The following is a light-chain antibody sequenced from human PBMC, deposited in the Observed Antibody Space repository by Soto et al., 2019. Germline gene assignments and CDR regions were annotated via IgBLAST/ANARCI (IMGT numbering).Light chain of an antibody. J-gene: IGKJ5*01. CDR2: AAS. CDR3: QQYGSSPPIT. CDR1: LGVSSSY. V-gene: IGKV3-20*01. Sequence: EIVLTQSPGTLSLSQGERAILSCRASLGVSSSYLAWYQQKPGQAPRLLIYAASSRATGIPDRFSGSGSGTDFTLTISRLEPEDFAVYYCQQYGSSPPITFGQGARLEIK.